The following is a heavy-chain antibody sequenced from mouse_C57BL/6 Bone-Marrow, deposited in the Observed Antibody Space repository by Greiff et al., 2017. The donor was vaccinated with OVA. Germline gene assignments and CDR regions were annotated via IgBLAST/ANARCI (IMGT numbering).Heavy chain of an antibody. CDR1: GYAFSSSW. D-gene: IGHD2-2*01. CDR3: APIYYGYVYYAMDY. CDR2: IYPGDGDT. Sequence: VKLQESGPELVKPGASVKISCKASGYAFSSSWMNWVKQRPGKGLEWIGRIYPGDGDTNYNGKFKGKATLTADKSSSTAYMQLSSLTSEDSAVYFCAPIYYGYVYYAMDYWGQGTSVTVSS. V-gene: IGHV1-82*01. J-gene: IGHJ4*01.